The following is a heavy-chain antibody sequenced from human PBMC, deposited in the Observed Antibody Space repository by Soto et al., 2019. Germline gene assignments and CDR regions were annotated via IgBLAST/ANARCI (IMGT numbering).Heavy chain of an antibody. CDR2: IYSGGSGGRT. Sequence: EVKLVESGGGLVQPGGSLRLSCAVSGISVSDYYMSWVRQAPGKGLEWVSVIYSGGSGGRTFYGDSVKGRFTISRQNSNNTLYLQMSSLRAEDTAVYYCARGGCSGSCNCNEFDYWGQGTLVSVS. J-gene: IGHJ4*02. CDR1: GISVSDYY. V-gene: IGHV3-53*04. D-gene: IGHD2-15*01. CDR3: ARGGCSGSCNCNEFDY.